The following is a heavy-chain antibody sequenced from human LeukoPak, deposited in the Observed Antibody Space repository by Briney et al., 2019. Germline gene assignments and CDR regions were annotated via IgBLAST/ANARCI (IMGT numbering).Heavy chain of an antibody. J-gene: IGHJ4*02. CDR2: INGSGGST. CDR1: GFTFSSYA. V-gene: IGHV3-23*01. D-gene: IGHD2-2*01. Sequence: PGGSLRLSCAASGFTFSSYAMSWVRQAPGKGLEWVSAINGSGGSTYYADSVKGRFTISRDNSKNTLYLQMNSLRAEDTAVYYCAKKGFQLPYYFDYWGQGTLVTVSS. CDR3: AKKGFQLPYYFDY.